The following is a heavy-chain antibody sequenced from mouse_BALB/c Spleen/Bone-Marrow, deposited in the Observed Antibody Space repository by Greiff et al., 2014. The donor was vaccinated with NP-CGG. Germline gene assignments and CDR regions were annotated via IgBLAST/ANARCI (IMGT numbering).Heavy chain of an antibody. CDR1: GFSFNSYG. J-gene: IGHJ3*01. CDR2: ISGGGSYT. D-gene: IGHD2-4*01. Sequence: DVKLVESGGGLVKSGGSLKLSCAASGFSFNSYGMSWVRQTPEKRLEWVATISGGGSYTFYPDGVKGRFTISRDNAKNNLYLQLSSLRSEDTALYYCARHAYYDQTEVSFVYWGQGTLVTVSA. CDR3: ARHAYYDQTEVSFVY. V-gene: IGHV5-9-2*01.